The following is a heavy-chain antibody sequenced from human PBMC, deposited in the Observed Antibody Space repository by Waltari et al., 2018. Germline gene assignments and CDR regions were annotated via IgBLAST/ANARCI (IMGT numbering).Heavy chain of an antibody. CDR3: ARHGGSSSPYYYYYMDV. Sequence: EVQLVQSGAELKKHGESLKISCEGSGYSFPSYWIGWVRQMPGKGLEWMGIIYPYDSKTRYSPSFKGQVTISADKSINTAYLQWSSLKASDTAIYYCARHGGSSSPYYYYYMDVWGKGTTVTVSS. CDR1: GYSFPSYW. V-gene: IGHV5-51*01. CDR2: IYPYDSKT. J-gene: IGHJ6*03. D-gene: IGHD6-6*01.